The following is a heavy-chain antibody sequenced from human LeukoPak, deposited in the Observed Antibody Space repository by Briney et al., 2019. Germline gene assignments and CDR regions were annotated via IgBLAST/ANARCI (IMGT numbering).Heavy chain of an antibody. D-gene: IGHD3-10*02. CDR3: AELGITMIGGV. V-gene: IGHV3-20*04. J-gene: IGHJ6*04. CDR2: INWNGGST. CDR1: GCTFDEYV. Sequence: GWSVRLSCPSSGCTFDEYVRSSVRQAPWRGLDGVCGINWNGGSTGYADSVKGRFTISRDNAKNSLYLQMNSLRAEDTAVYYCAELGITMIGGVWGKGTTVTISS.